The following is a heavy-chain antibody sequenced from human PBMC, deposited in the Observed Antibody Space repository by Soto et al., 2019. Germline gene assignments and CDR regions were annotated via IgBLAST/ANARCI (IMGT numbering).Heavy chain of an antibody. CDR3: ARGRGVWGSYRSREYYYYGLDV. Sequence: QEQLVESGGGVVQPGRSLRLSCAASRFSFSSYAMHWVRQAPGKGLEWVTVISYDEYDKYYADSVKGRFTISRDKSKKTLYLQMNSLRAEDTAVYYCARGRGVWGSYRSREYYYYGLDVWGQGTTVTVSS. CDR2: ISYDEYDK. J-gene: IGHJ6*02. CDR1: RFSFSSYA. V-gene: IGHV3-30-3*01. D-gene: IGHD3-16*02.